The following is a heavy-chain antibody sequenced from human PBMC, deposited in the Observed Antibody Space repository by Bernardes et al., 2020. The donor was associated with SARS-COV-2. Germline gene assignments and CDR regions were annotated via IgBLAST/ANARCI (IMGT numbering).Heavy chain of an antibody. D-gene: IGHD2-2*01. CDR1: GFTFSNYA. V-gene: IGHV3-23*01. Sequence: GGSLRLSCAASGFTFSNYAMNWVRQAPGKGLEWVSGISGGGSSTYYADSVKGRFTISRDNSKNTLYLQMNSLRAEDTAVYYCAQDRWQVGYCSSTSCYRDCFDYWGQGTLVTVSS. CDR3: AQDRWQVGYCSSTSCYRDCFDY. J-gene: IGHJ4*02. CDR2: ISGGGSST.